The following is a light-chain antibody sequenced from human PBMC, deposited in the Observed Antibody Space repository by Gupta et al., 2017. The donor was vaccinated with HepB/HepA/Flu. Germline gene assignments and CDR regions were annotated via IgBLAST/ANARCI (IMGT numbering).Light chain of an antibody. CDR3: KQLDRYPRT. CDR2: AAY. J-gene: IGKJ2*01. CDR1: QGISSY. V-gene: IGKV1-9*01. Sequence: DIQLTPSPSFLSASVGDRVTITCRASQGISSYLAWYQQRAGKAPRLLIYAAYTLQSGVPSRCSGRGSGKEVTLTISRLQHEDVATYYCKQLDRYPRTFGQGTKVE.